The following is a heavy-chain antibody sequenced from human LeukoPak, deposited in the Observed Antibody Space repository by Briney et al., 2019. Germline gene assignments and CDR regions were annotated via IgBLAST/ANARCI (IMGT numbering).Heavy chain of an antibody. CDR2: IKGDGSAK. Sequence: PGGSLRLSCAASGFTFSSYWMSWVRHAPGKGLEWVANIKGDGSAKYYVDSVKGRFTITRDNAKSSLFLQMNSLRAEDTAVYYCARLVLSRTWFDDFWGQGTLVTVSS. J-gene: IGHJ4*02. CDR1: GFTFSSYW. CDR3: ARLVLSRTWFDDF. V-gene: IGHV3-7*01. D-gene: IGHD6-13*01.